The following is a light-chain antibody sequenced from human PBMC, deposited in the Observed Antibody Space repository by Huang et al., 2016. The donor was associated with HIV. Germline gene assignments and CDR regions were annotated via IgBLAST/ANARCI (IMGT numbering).Light chain of an antibody. Sequence: EVVMMKSRASMSVSPGERATLSCRASQRVSCDLDWYHQIPGKAPRLLIYGASTRATANQARLSGSESETEFTLTISRLQSQHSAIYYGQQYNKWPPKTFGQGTKVEIK. CDR1: QRVSCD. CDR3: QQYNKWPPKT. J-gene: IGKJ1*01. CDR2: GAS. V-gene: IGKV3-15*01.